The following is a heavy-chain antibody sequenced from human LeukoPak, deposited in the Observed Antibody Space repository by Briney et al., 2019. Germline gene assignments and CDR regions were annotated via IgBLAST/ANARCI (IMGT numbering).Heavy chain of an antibody. CDR3: ATTRPYDYGDYVLDY. D-gene: IGHD4-17*01. V-gene: IGHV4-34*01. CDR1: GGSFSGYY. J-gene: IGHJ4*02. CDR2: INHSGST. Sequence: SETLSLTCAVYGGSFSGYYWSWIRQPPGKGLEWIGEINHSGSTNYNPSLKSRVTISVDTSKNQFSLKLSSVTAADTAVYYCATTRPYDYGDYVLDYWGQGTLVTVSS.